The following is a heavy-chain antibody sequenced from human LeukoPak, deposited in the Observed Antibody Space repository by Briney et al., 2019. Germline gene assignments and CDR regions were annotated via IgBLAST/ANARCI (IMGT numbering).Heavy chain of an antibody. CDR3: ARGGVDLRNYYGSGSYYIPFDH. CDR1: GGTFSSYA. Sequence: GASVKVSCKASGGTFSSYAISWVRQAPGQGLEWMGRIIPILGIANYAQKFQGRVTITADKSASTAYMELSSLRSEDTAVYYCARGGVDLRNYYGSGSYYIPFDHWGQGTLVTVSS. V-gene: IGHV1-69*04. D-gene: IGHD3-10*01. CDR2: IIPILGIA. J-gene: IGHJ4*02.